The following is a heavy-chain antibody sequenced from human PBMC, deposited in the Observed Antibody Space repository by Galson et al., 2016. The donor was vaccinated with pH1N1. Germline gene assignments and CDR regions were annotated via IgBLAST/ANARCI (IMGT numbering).Heavy chain of an antibody. CDR3: ARVNTYDSSGYYPFDY. V-gene: IGHV1-2*06. D-gene: IGHD3-22*01. CDR2: INPNNGDT. CDR1: EYTFIGYY. Sequence: SVKVSCKASEYTFIGYYIHWMRQAPGHGLAWMGRINPNNGDTHYAQNFHGRVTMTRDTSISTAYMELNSLRSDDTAVYYCARVNTYDSSGYYPFDYWGQGTQVTVSS. J-gene: IGHJ4*02.